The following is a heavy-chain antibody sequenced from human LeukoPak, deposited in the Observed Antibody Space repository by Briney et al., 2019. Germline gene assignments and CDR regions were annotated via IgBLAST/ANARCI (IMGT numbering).Heavy chain of an antibody. J-gene: IGHJ5*02. D-gene: IGHD3-22*01. Sequence: GGSLRLSCAASGFTFSSYAMHWVRQAPGKGLEWVAVISYDGSNKYYADSVKGRFTISRDNSKNTLYLQMNSLRAEDTAVYYCAGDRGYSSGYYDNWFDPWGQGTLVTVSS. CDR1: GFTFSSYA. V-gene: IGHV3-30-3*01. CDR2: ISYDGSNK. CDR3: AGDRGYSSGYYDNWFDP.